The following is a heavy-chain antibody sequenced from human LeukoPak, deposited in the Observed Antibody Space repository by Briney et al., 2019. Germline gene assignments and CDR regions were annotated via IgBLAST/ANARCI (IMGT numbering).Heavy chain of an antibody. V-gene: IGHV4-59*01. Sequence: PSETLSLTCTVSGGSISSYYWSCIRQPPGKGLEWIGYIYSSWSTNYNPSLKSRVTISVDTSKIQFSLKLSSVTAADTAVYYCARGGYYYYGMDVWGQGTTVTVSS. CDR1: GGSISSYY. J-gene: IGHJ6*02. CDR2: IYSSWST. CDR3: ARGGYYYYGMDV.